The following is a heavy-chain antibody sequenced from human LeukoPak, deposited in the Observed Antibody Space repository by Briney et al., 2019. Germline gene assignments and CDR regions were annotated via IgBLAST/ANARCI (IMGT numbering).Heavy chain of an antibody. CDR1: GFTFSNYW. CDR3: ARGSAVTANNFDF. D-gene: IGHD4-11*01. Sequence: GGSLRLSCVVSGFTFSNYWMSWVRQAPGKGLEWVADIKQDESEKFYVDSVKGRFTISRDNAKNSLYLQMNSLRAEDTAVYYCARGSAVTANNFDFWGQGTLVTVSS. J-gene: IGHJ4*02. V-gene: IGHV3-7*01. CDR2: IKQDESEK.